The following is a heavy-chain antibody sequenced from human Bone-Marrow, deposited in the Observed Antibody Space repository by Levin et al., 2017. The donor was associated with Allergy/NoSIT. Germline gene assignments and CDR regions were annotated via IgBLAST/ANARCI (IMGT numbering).Heavy chain of an antibody. CDR3: ARGRGVVSFKEQLVSSGDYYYGMDV. D-gene: IGHD6-6*01. CDR1: GFTFSSYG. CDR2: IWYDGSNK. J-gene: IGHJ6*02. V-gene: IGHV3-33*01. Sequence: PGGSLRLSCAASGFTFSSYGMHWVRQAPGKGLEWVAVIWYDGSNKYYADSVKGRFTISRDNSKNTLYLQMNSLRAEDTAVYYCARGRGVVSFKEQLVSSGDYYYGMDVWGQGTTVTVSS.